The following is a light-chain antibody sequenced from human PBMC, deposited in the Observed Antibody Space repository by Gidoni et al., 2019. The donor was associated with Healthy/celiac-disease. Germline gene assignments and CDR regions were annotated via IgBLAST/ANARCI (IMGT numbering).Light chain of an antibody. CDR3: QHYNSYSWT. CDR1: HSISSW. CDR2: DAS. V-gene: IGKV1-5*01. Sequence: DIQMTQYPSPLSASVGDRVTITCRARHSISSWLAWYQQKPGQAPKLLIYDASSLESGVPSRFSGSGSGTEFTLTISSLQPDDVATYYCQHYNSYSWTFGQXTKVEIK. J-gene: IGKJ1*01.